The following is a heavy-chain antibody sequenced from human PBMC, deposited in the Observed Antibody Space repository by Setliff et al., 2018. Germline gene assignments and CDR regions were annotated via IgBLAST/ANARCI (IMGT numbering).Heavy chain of an antibody. CDR1: GYSISSGYYW. Sequence: TLSLTCAVSGYSISSGYYWGWIRQPPGQALEWLARIDLDDDKYYSTSLKTRLTISKDTSKNQVVLTMTNMDPVDTATYYCARLTGTDYYYYYMDVWGKGTTVTVSS. D-gene: IGHD1-7*01. CDR2: IDLDDDK. CDR3: ARLTGTDYYYYYMDV. V-gene: IGHV2-70*11. J-gene: IGHJ6*03.